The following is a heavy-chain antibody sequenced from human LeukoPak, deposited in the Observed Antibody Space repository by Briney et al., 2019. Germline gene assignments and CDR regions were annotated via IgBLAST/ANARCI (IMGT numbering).Heavy chain of an antibody. D-gene: IGHD3-10*01. CDR2: VYYSGDT. V-gene: IGHV4-59*02. Sequence: SETLSLTCTVSGDSVSGVYWSWIRQPPGKGLEWIGYVYYSGDTNYNPSLKSRVTISVDTSKNQFSLKLSSVTAADTAVYYCARLLGGIDYWGQGTLVTVSS. CDR1: GDSVSGVY. CDR3: ARLLGGIDY. J-gene: IGHJ4*02.